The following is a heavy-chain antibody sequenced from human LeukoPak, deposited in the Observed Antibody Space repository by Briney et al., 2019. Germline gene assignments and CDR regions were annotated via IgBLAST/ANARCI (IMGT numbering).Heavy chain of an antibody. J-gene: IGHJ4*02. D-gene: IGHD1-26*01. CDR3: AKDGVRYIVGATLLSTDY. CDR2: IRYDGSNK. Sequence: PGGSLRLSCAGSGFTFSDYWIDWVRQAPGKGLEWVAFIRYDGSNKYYADSVKGRFTISRDNSKNTLYLQMNSLRAEDTAVYYCAKDGVRYIVGATLLSTDYWGQGTLVTVSS. CDR1: GFTFSDYW. V-gene: IGHV3-30*02.